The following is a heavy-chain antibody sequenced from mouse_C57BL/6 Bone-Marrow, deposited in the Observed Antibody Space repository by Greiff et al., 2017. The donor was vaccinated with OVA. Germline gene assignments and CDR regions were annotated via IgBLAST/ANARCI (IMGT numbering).Heavy chain of an antibody. Sequence: VQLQQSGAELARPGASVKLSCKASGYTFTTYGISWVKQRTGQGLEWIGAIYPRSGNTYYNEKFKGKATLTADKSSSTAYMELRSLTSEDSAVYFCAREHDGYPYGYFDVWGTGTTVTVSS. CDR1: GYTFTTYG. D-gene: IGHD2-3*01. CDR2: IYPRSGNT. CDR3: AREHDGYPYGYFDV. J-gene: IGHJ1*03. V-gene: IGHV1-81*01.